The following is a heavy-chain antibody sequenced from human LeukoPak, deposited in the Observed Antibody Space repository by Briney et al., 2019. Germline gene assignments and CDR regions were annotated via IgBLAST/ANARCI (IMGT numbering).Heavy chain of an antibody. Sequence: ASVKVSCKASGYTFTSYAMHWMRQAPGQRLEWMGWINAGNGNTKYSQKFQGRVTITRDTSASTAYMELSSLRSEDTAVYYCARGGAGSYYSAVDYWGQGTLVTVSS. CDR2: INAGNGNT. V-gene: IGHV1-3*01. J-gene: IGHJ4*02. CDR1: GYTFTSYA. CDR3: ARGGAGSYYSAVDY. D-gene: IGHD3-10*01.